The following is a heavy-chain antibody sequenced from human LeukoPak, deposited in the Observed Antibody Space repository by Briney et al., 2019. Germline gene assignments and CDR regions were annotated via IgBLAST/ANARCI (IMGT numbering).Heavy chain of an antibody. Sequence: SETLSLTCTVSGGFISSYYWSWIRQPPGKGLEWIGYIYYSGSTNYNPSLKSRVTISVDTSKNQFSLKLSSVTAADTAVYYCARWRLPDWNGYYKVAYYYGMDVWGQGTTVTVSS. CDR2: IYYSGST. J-gene: IGHJ6*02. V-gene: IGHV4-59*01. D-gene: IGHD3-3*01. CDR1: GGFISSYY. CDR3: ARWRLPDWNGYYKVAYYYGMDV.